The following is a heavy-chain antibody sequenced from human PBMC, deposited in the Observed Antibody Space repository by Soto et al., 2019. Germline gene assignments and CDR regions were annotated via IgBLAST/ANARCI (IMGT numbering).Heavy chain of an antibody. J-gene: IGHJ4*02. Sequence: EVQVVESGGGLVQPGGSLRLSCVASGFNFASSWLNWVRQTPGKGPEWVANISPEGASRNYVDSVRGRFTVSRDDAKRSLYLQMNSLRADDTALYYCARASREPAADKWGQGTLVTVSS. CDR2: ISPEGASR. V-gene: IGHV3-7*03. CDR3: ARASREPAADK. D-gene: IGHD6-13*01. CDR1: GFNFASSW.